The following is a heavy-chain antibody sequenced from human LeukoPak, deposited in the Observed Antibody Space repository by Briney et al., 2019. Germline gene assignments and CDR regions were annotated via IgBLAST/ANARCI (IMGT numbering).Heavy chain of an antibody. V-gene: IGHV1-2*02. D-gene: IGHD3-9*01. CDR2: INPSSGGT. Sequence: GASVTVSCKASGYTFTGNYMHWVRQAPGQGLEWMGWINPSSGGTNYAQRFQGRVSMTRDTSISTAYMETSRLRSDDTAVYYCAGGDDILTGNRDWFDPWGQGTLVTV. CDR1: GYTFTGNY. CDR3: AGGDDILTGNRDWFDP. J-gene: IGHJ5*02.